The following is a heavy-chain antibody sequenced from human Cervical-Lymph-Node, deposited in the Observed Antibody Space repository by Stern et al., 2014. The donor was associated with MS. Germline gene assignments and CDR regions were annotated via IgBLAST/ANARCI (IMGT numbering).Heavy chain of an antibody. D-gene: IGHD5-12*01. J-gene: IGHJ4*02. CDR3: ANNIVATQDFDY. V-gene: IGHV3-23*04. Sequence: VQLVQSGGGLVQPGGSLRLSCAASGFTFSSYAMSWVRQAPGKGLEWVSAISGGGSSTYYADSVKGRFTISRDNSKNTLYLQMNSLRAEDTAVYYCANNIVATQDFDYWGQGTLVTVSS. CDR1: GFTFSSYA. CDR2: ISGGGSST.